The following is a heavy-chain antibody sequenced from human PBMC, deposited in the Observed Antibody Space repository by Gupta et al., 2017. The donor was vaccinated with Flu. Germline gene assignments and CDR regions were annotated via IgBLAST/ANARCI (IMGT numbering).Heavy chain of an antibody. D-gene: IGHD3-10*01. V-gene: IGHV3-15*01. Sequence: VRQVPGKGLEWVGRIKGKADGGTTNYAAPVRGRFTISRDDSKNTVYLQMNSLKTEDTAVYYYTRGEGDPIKYWGQGALVTVSA. J-gene: IGHJ4*02. CDR3: TRGEGDPIKY. CDR2: IKGKADGGTT.